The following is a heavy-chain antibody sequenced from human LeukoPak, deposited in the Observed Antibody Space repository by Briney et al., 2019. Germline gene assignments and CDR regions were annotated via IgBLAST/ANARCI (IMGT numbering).Heavy chain of an antibody. CDR1: GDSIRSYS. CDR2: VSPRGST. V-gene: IGHV4-4*07. D-gene: IGHD3-16*02. J-gene: IGHJ3*02. Sequence: SETLSLTCIVSGDSIRSYSWSWIRQVAGKGLEWIGRVSPRGSTNYNPSLKSRVTMSVDTPKNHFSLKLTSATAADTAVYYCARDRDMERGYLSILSHHDAFDIWGQGTMVTVSS. CDR3: ARDRDMERGYLSILSHHDAFDI.